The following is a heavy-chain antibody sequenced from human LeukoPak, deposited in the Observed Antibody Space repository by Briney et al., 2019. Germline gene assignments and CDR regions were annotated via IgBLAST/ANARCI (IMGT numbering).Heavy chain of an antibody. D-gene: IGHD3-22*01. V-gene: IGHV4-39*07. CDR1: GVSISNSHYY. J-gene: IGHJ4*02. CDR2: LYYRGTT. CDR3: VRDEDYYDSSLDY. Sequence: SETLSLTCTVSGVSISNSHYYWGWLRQPPGKGLEWIGSLYYRGTTYYNPSLKSRVTISVDTSKNQFSLKLSTVTAADTAVYYCVRDEDYYDSSLDYWGQGTLVTVSS.